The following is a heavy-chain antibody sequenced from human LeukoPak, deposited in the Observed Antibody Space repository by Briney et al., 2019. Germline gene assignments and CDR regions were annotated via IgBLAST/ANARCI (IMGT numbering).Heavy chain of an antibody. D-gene: IGHD2-15*01. Sequence: ASVKVSCKASGYTLTSYAMHWVRQAPGQRLEWMGWINAGNGNTKYSQKFQGRVTITRDTSASTAYMELSSLRSEDTAVYYCARSRTYCSGGSCYFDYWGQGTLVTVSS. CDR1: GYTLTSYA. CDR2: INAGNGNT. CDR3: ARSRTYCSGGSCYFDY. J-gene: IGHJ4*02. V-gene: IGHV1-3*01.